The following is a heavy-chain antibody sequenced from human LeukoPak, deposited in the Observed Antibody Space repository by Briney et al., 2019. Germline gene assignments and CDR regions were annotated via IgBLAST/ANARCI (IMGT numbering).Heavy chain of an antibody. V-gene: IGHV1-24*01. Sequence: ASVKVSCKVSGYTLTELSMHWVRQAPGKGLEWMGGFDPEDGETIYAQKFQGRVTMTEDTSTDTAYMELSSLRSEDTSVYYCATAPYCSSTSCSDYWGPGTLVTVSS. D-gene: IGHD2-2*01. CDR2: FDPEDGET. CDR3: ATAPYCSSTSCSDY. J-gene: IGHJ4*02. CDR1: GYTLTELS.